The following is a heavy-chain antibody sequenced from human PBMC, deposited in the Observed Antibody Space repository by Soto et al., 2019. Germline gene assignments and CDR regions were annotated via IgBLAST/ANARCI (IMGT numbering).Heavy chain of an antibody. D-gene: IGHD6-6*01. CDR2: ISSSGSTI. Sequence: LRLSCAASGFTFSGYEMNWVRQAPGKGLEWVSYISSSGSTIYYADSVKGRFTISRDNAKNSLYLQMNSLRAEDTAVYYCARSPRGSFFDIWGQGTMVTVSS. J-gene: IGHJ3*02. CDR3: ARSPRGSFFDI. CDR1: GFTFSGYE. V-gene: IGHV3-48*03.